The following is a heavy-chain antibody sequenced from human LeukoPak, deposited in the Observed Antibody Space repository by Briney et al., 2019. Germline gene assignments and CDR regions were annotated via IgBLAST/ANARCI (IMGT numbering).Heavy chain of an antibody. D-gene: IGHD2-15*01. CDR3: ARDRCSGGSCYLSRGLNY. J-gene: IGHJ4*02. CDR2: ISSSSSTI. Sequence: GGSLRLSCTASGFTFGDYAMSWVRQAPGKGLEWVSYISSSSSTIYYADSVKGRFTISRDNAKNSLYLQMNSLRAEDTAVYYCARDRCSGGSCYLSRGLNYWGQGTLVTVSS. CDR1: GFTFGDYA. V-gene: IGHV3-48*01.